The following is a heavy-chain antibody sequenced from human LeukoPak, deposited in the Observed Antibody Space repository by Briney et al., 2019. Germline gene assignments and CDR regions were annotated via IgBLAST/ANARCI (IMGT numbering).Heavy chain of an antibody. V-gene: IGHV4-59*08. Sequence: SETLSLTCTVSGGSISSYYWSWIRQPPGKGLEWIGYIYYSGSTNYNPSLKSRVTISVDTSKNQFSLKLSSVTAAVTAVYYCARRGYYDFWSGNYYFDYWGQGTLVTVSS. J-gene: IGHJ4*02. D-gene: IGHD3-3*01. CDR1: GGSISSYY. CDR3: ARRGYYDFWSGNYYFDY. CDR2: IYYSGST.